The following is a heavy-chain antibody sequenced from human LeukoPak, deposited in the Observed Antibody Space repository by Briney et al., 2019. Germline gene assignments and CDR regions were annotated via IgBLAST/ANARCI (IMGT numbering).Heavy chain of an antibody. CDR3: ARTLFSGVYYYYYMDV. CDR1: GGTFSSYA. D-gene: IGHD3-3*01. V-gene: IGHV1-69*05. J-gene: IGHJ6*03. Sequence: SVKVSCKASGGTFSSYAISWVRQAPGQGLEWMGGIIPIFGTANYAQKFQGRVTITTDESASTAYMELSSLRSEDTAVYYCARTLFSGVYYYYYMDVWGKGTTVTVSS. CDR2: IIPIFGTA.